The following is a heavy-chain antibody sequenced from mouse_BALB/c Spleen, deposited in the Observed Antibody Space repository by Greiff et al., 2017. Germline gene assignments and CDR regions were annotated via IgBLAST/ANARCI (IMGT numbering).Heavy chain of an antibody. V-gene: IGHV14-4*02. CDR3: ARPYYYGSSPAWFAY. CDR2: IDPENGDT. D-gene: IGHD1-1*01. CDR1: GFNIKDYY. J-gene: IGHJ3*01. Sequence: EVQLQQSGAELVRSGASVKLSCTASGFNIKDYYMHWVKQRPEQGLEWIGWIDPENGDTEYAPKFQGKATLTTDKSSSTAYMQLSRLTSEDSAVYFCARPYYYGSSPAWFAYWGQGTLVTVSA.